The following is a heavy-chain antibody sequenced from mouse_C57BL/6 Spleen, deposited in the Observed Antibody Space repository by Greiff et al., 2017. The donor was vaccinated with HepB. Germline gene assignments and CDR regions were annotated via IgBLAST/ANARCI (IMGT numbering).Heavy chain of an antibody. CDR3: ASYYGIPYYAMDY. J-gene: IGHJ4*01. CDR1: GFSLTSYA. D-gene: IGHD2-1*01. CDR2: IWTGGGT. Sequence: VQLQQSGPGLVAPSQSLSITCTVSGFSLTSYAISWVRQPPGKGLEWLGVIWTGGGTNYNSALKSRLSISKDNSKSQVFLKMNSLQTDDTARYYCASYYGIPYYAMDYWGQGTSVTVSS. V-gene: IGHV2-9-1*01.